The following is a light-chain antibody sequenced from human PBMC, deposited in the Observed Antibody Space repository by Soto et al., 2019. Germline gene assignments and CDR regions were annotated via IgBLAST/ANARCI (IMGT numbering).Light chain of an antibody. V-gene: IGKV3-20*01. CDR3: QQFDGSSWT. Sequence: EIVLTQSPGALSLSPGERATLSCRASQNVNSASLAWYQQKPGQAPRLLIYAASSRATDIPDRFSGSGSGKDFTLTIDRLEPEDFAVYFCQQFDGSSWTFGQGTKVEI. CDR2: AAS. J-gene: IGKJ1*01. CDR1: QNVNSAS.